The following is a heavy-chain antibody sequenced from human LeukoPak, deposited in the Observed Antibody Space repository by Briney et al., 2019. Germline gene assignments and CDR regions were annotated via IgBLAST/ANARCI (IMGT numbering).Heavy chain of an antibody. V-gene: IGHV3-21*01. CDR1: GFTFSSYS. CDR3: AREAVTTFRFDY. D-gene: IGHD4-17*01. J-gene: IGHJ4*02. Sequence: RGSLRLSCAASGFTFSSYSMNWVRQAPGKGLEWVSSISSSSSYIYYADSVKGRFTISRDNAKNSLYLQMNSLRAEDTAVYYCAREAVTTFRFDYWGQGTLVTVSS. CDR2: ISSSSSYI.